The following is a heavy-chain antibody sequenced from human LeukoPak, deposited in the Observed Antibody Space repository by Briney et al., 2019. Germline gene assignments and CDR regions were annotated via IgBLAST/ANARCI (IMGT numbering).Heavy chain of an antibody. J-gene: IGHJ2*01. Sequence: GGSLRLSCAASGFTFSSYDIHWVRQATGKGLEWVSGIGTAGEIYYPGSVKGRFTISRENAKNSLYLQMNSLRAGDTAVYYCARAAYSSTWYSRYFDLWGRGTLVTVSS. CDR1: GFTFSSYD. V-gene: IGHV3-13*01. CDR3: ARAAYSSTWYSRYFDL. D-gene: IGHD6-13*01. CDR2: IGTAGEI.